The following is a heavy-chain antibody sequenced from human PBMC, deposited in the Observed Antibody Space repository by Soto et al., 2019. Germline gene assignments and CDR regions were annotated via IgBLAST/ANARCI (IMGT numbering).Heavy chain of an antibody. CDR2: IYWDDDK. CDR3: AHIPNYYQYDWFDP. J-gene: IGHJ5*02. Sequence: QITLKESGPTLVKPTQTLTLTCTFSGFSLTTRGVGVGWIRQPPGKALECLALIYWDDDKRYSPSLQSRLSITTDTSKNQVGLTMTNVDPVDTATYYCAHIPNYYQYDWFDPWGQGTLVSVSS. CDR1: GFSLTTRGVG. D-gene: IGHD3-16*01. V-gene: IGHV2-5*02.